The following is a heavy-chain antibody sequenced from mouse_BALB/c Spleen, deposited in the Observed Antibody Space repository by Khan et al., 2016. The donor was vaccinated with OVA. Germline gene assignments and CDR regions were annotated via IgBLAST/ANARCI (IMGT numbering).Heavy chain of an antibody. V-gene: IGHV5-6*01. CDR2: ISSDGDYT. J-gene: IGHJ3*01. CDR3: ANHLTGSFAY. Sequence: EVQLVESGGDLVKPSGSLSLSCAVSGFSFSPYSMSWVRQTPDKRLEWVATISSDGDYTYYPDSVKGRFNITRDNARNTLYMQMSSQKSEKTALYCCANHLTGSFAYWGQGTLVTVSA. D-gene: IGHD4-1*01. CDR1: GFSFSPYS.